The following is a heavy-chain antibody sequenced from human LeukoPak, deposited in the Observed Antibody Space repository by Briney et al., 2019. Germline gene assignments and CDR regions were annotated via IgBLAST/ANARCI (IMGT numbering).Heavy chain of an antibody. CDR3: ARGDALDGCNYGLLNY. V-gene: IGHV3-33*01. CDR2: IWYDGSNK. Sequence: GGSLRLSCAASGFTFSSYGMHWVRQAPGKGLEWVAVIWYDGSNKYYADSVKGRFTISRDNSKNTLYLQMNSLRAEDTAVYYCARGDALDGCNYGLLNYWGQGTLVTVSS. D-gene: IGHD5-24*01. CDR1: GFTFSSYG. J-gene: IGHJ4*02.